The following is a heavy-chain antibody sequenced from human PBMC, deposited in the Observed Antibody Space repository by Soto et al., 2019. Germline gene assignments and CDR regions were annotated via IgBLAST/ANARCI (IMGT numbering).Heavy chain of an antibody. CDR1: GFTFSSYG. J-gene: IGHJ4*02. V-gene: IGHV3-33*08. CDR3: VRGDNWNDEASDY. Sequence: GGSLRLSCAASGFTFSSYGMHWVRQAPGKGLEWVAVIWSDGNNRYYADSVKGRFTISRDNSKNMLYLQMNSLRGEDTAVYYCVRGDNWNDEASDYWGQGTLVTVSS. CDR2: IWSDGNNR. D-gene: IGHD1-1*01.